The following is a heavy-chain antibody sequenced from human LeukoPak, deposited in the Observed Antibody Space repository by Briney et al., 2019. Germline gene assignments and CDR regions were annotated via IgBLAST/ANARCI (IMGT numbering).Heavy chain of an antibody. Sequence: GGSLRLSCGASGFMFRSHWMSWVRQAPEKGLEWVGNIKENGSEKHTVHSVKGRFTISRDNTKNSLYMQMNSLRAEDTAVYYWARVRPSISYWGQGTLVTVSS. V-gene: IGHV3-7*01. J-gene: IGHJ4*02. CDR1: GFMFRSHW. CDR2: IKENGSEK. D-gene: IGHD3-3*02. CDR3: ARVRPSISY.